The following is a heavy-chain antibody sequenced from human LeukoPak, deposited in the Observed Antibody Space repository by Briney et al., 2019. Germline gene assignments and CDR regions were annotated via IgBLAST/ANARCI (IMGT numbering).Heavy chain of an antibody. V-gene: IGHV3-7*01. CDR2: IKQDGSEK. J-gene: IGHJ4*02. Sequence: GGSLRLSCAASGFTFSNYWMSWVRQAPGKGLEWVANIKQDGSEKYYVDSVKGRFTISRDNAKNSLYLQMNSLRAEDTAVYYCARHAIVVVVAATRAFDYWGQGTLVTVSS. CDR1: GFTFSNYW. CDR3: ARHAIVVVVAATRAFDY. D-gene: IGHD2-15*01.